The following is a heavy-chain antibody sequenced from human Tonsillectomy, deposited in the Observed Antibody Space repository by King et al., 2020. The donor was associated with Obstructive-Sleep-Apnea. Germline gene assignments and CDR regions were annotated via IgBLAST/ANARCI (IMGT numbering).Heavy chain of an antibody. Sequence: VQLVESGGGLVKPGGSLRLSCAASGFTFSYYGMNLVRQAPGKGREWVSSISSSSSYIYYADSVKGRFTIARDNAKKSLYLQMNSLRAEDTAVYYCAREVWVFCGGDCYSQGWYYYGMDVWGQGTTVTVSS. J-gene: IGHJ6*02. CDR1: GFTFSYYG. D-gene: IGHD2-21*02. V-gene: IGHV3-21*01. CDR2: ISSSSSYI. CDR3: AREVWVFCGGDCYSQGWYYYGMDV.